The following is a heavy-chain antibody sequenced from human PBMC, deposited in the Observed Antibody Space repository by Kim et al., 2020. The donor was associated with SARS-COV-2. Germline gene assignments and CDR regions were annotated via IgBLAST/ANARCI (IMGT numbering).Heavy chain of an antibody. V-gene: IGHV1-2*04. Sequence: NSGGTNYAQRFQGWVTMTRDTSISTAYMELSRLRSDDTAVYYCARDHGDYWGQGTLVTVSS. CDR2: NSGGT. J-gene: IGHJ4*02. CDR3: ARDHGDY.